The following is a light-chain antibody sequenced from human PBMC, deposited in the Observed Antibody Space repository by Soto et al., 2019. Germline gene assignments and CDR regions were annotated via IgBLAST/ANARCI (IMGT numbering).Light chain of an antibody. Sequence: QSALTQPASVSGSPGQSITISCTGTSSDIGGYNFVSWYQQHPGKAPKLMIYEVTNRPSWVSNRFSGSKSGNTASLTISGLQAEDEADYYCSSYTRTTTVVFGGGTQLTVL. J-gene: IGLJ2*01. CDR1: SSDIGGYNF. CDR2: EVT. V-gene: IGLV2-14*01. CDR3: SSYTRTTTVV.